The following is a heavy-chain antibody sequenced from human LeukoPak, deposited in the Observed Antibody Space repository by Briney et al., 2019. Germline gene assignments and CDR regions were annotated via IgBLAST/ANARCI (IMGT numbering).Heavy chain of an antibody. CDR2: ISPSDGTT. V-gene: IGHV1-46*01. J-gene: IGHJ4*02. D-gene: IGHD6-13*01. Sequence: ASVNVSCKISGYNFASNYIHWVRQAPGQGLERMGIISPSDGTTSYAQTFQGRVTMTRDMSTATVFMELRNLRSEDTAMYYCARDQRGSSSWESYFDHWGQGSLVTVSS. CDR3: ARDQRGSSSWESYFDH. CDR1: GYNFASNY.